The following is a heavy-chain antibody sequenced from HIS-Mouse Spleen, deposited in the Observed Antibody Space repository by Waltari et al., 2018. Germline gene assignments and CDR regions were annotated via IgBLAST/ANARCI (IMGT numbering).Heavy chain of an antibody. D-gene: IGHD6-13*01. J-gene: IGHJ2*01. CDR1: GGSIGSSSSY. Sequence: QLQLQESGPGLVKPSETLSLTCTVSGGSIGSSSSYWGWIRQPPWKGLEWIGSIYYSGSTYYNPSLKSRVTISVDTSKNQFSLKLSSVTAADTAVYYCAREIPYSSSWYDWYFDLWGRGTLVTVSS. CDR3: AREIPYSSSWYDWYFDL. V-gene: IGHV4-39*07. CDR2: IYYSGST.